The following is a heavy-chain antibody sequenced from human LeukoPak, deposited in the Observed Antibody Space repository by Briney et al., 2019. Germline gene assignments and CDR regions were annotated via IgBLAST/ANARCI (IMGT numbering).Heavy chain of an antibody. CDR2: ISSTSNHK. J-gene: IGHJ3*02. D-gene: IGHD6-13*01. CDR3: ATRVTADSYDASDI. Sequence: PGGSLRLSCAGSGFIFRSFSMTWVRQASGEGLGWVASISSTSNHKYHADSVKGRFTISRDNDKNSLYLQMNSLGAEDTALYYCATRVTADSYDASDIWGQGTMVTVSS. V-gene: IGHV3-21*06. CDR1: GFIFRSFS.